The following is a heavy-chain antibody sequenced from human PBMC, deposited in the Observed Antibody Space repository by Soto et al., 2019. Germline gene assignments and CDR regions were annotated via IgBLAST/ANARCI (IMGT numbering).Heavy chain of an antibody. Sequence: QVQLQESGPGLVKPSQTLSLTCTVSGGSISSGGYYWSWIRQHPGKGLEWIGYIYYSGSTYYNPALKSRVTISVDTSKNQFSLKLSSVTPADTAVYYCARDVRDSGSSFDYWGQGTLVTVSS. CDR1: GGSISSGGYY. V-gene: IGHV4-31*03. J-gene: IGHJ4*02. D-gene: IGHD3-10*01. CDR2: IYYSGST. CDR3: ARDVRDSGSSFDY.